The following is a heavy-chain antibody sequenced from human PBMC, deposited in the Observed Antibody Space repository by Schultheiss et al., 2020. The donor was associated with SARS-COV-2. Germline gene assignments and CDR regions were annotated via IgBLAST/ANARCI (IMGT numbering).Heavy chain of an antibody. CDR1: GFTVSSNY. D-gene: IGHD3-3*01. J-gene: IGHJ6*02. CDR3: ARGLPDYDFWSGYPSYYGMDV. CDR2: IYSGGST. V-gene: IGHV3-66*01. Sequence: GGSLRLSCAASGFTVSSNYMSWVRQAPGKGLEWVSVIYSGGSTYYADSVKGRFTISRDNSKNTLYLQMNSLRAEDTAVYYCARGLPDYDFWSGYPSYYGMDVWGQGTTVTVSS.